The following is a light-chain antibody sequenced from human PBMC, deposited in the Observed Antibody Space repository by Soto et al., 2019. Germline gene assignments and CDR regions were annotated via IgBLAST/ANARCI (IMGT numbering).Light chain of an antibody. CDR1: QRVLSTSNNQIY. Sequence: DIVMTQSPDSLAVSLGERATINCKPSQRVLSTSNNQIYLAWYQQKPGQPPKLLIYWTSTREPGVPARFSGSGSGTDFTLTISSLQAEDVAVYYCQQYYSTPFTFGQGTKLEIK. V-gene: IGKV4-1*01. J-gene: IGKJ2*01. CDR2: WTS. CDR3: QQYYSTPFT.